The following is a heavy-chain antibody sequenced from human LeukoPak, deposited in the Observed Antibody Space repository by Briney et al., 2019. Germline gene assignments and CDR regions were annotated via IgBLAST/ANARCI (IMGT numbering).Heavy chain of an antibody. CDR3: AKTIVGVTNWFDP. V-gene: IGHV3-53*01. Sequence: GGSLSLSCAASGFTVSSNYISWVRQAPGKGLEWVSAIYSGGNTYYADSVKGRFTISSDNSKNTLYLQMNSLRAEDTAVYYCAKTIVGVTNWFDPWGQGTLVTVSS. D-gene: IGHD1-26*01. CDR1: GFTVSSNY. CDR2: IYSGGNT. J-gene: IGHJ5*02.